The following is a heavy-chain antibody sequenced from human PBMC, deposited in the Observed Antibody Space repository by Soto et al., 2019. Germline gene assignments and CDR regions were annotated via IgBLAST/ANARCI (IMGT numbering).Heavy chain of an antibody. CDR3: TRKRFGMDV. Sequence: EVQLVESGGGLVQPGESLRLSCAVSGFTFSSSWMSWVRQAPGKGLEWVATIKEDGSEKDYVDPVKGRFTITRDNAKNSLYLQMNNLRAEDTAVYFCTRKRFGMDVWGQGTTVTVSS. CDR1: GFTFSSSW. V-gene: IGHV3-7*03. J-gene: IGHJ6*02. CDR2: IKEDGSEK.